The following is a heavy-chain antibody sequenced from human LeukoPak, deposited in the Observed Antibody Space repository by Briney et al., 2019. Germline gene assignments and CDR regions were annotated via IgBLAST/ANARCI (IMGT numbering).Heavy chain of an antibody. CDR2: ISGSGTSQ. CDR1: GFTFSSYA. CDR3: ARGKGIAVSSFDS. Sequence: GGSLRLSCAASGFTFSSYAMSWVRQAPGKGLEGVSGISGSGTSQYYADSVKGRFTISRDNSKNTMSLQMNSLRAEDTALYYCARGKGIAVSSFDSWGQGTLVTVSS. J-gene: IGHJ4*02. V-gene: IGHV3-23*01. D-gene: IGHD6-19*01.